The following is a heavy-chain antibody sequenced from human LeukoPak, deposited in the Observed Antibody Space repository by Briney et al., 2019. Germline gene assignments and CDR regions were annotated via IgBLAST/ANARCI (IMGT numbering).Heavy chain of an antibody. Sequence: GGSLRLSCAASGFTFSCYWMSWVRQAPGKGLGWVANIKPDGSEKYYVDSVKGRFTISRDNAKKSMYLQMNSLRAEDTAVYYCARHLSGVTGYTYGRGIDYWGQGTLVTVSS. J-gene: IGHJ4*02. D-gene: IGHD5-18*01. V-gene: IGHV3-7*01. CDR2: IKPDGSEK. CDR3: ARHLSGVTGYTYGRGIDY. CDR1: GFTFSCYW.